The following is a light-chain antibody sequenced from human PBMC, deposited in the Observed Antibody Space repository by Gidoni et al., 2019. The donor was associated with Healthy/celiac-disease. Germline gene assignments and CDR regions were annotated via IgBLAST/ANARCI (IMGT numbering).Light chain of an antibody. V-gene: IGKV1-5*01. Sequence: DIQMTQSPSTLSASVGDRVTITCRASQSISSWLAWYQQKPGKAPKLLIYDASSLESVVTSRFSGSGSGTEFTLTISSLQPDDFATYYCQQYNSYCTFGQGTKVEIK. CDR1: QSISSW. J-gene: IGKJ1*01. CDR3: QQYNSYCT. CDR2: DAS.